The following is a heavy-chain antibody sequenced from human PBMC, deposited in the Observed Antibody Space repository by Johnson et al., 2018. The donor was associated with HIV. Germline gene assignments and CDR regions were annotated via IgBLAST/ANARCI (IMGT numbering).Heavy chain of an antibody. CDR1: GFTFDDYG. J-gene: IGHJ3*02. D-gene: IGHD5-24*01. V-gene: IGHV3-30*02. Sequence: QVQLVESGGGVVRPGGSLRLSCAASGFTFDDYGMSWVRQAPGKGLEWVAFIRYDGSNKYYADSVKGRFTISRDNSKNTLYLQMNSLRAEDTAVYYCAKWTRDGYNYVHAFDIWGQGTMVTVSS. CDR2: IRYDGSNK. CDR3: AKWTRDGYNYVHAFDI.